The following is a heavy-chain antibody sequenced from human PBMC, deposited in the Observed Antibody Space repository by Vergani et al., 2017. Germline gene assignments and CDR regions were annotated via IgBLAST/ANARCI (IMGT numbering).Heavy chain of an antibody. CDR3: VRVNTETNGHLYYCYYMDV. D-gene: IGHD4-11*01. CDR2: IDHTGRP. V-gene: IGHV4-34*01. CDR1: GGSFTSYH. Sequence: QVQLQQWGGGLLKPSETLSLTCVVNGGSFTSYHWTWIRQSPGEGLEWVGDIDHTGRPDYNPSLKSRLTMSVDKSRNQFSLTLNPVTATDPAIYFCVRVNTETNGHLYYCYYMDVWGQGTAVTVS. J-gene: IGHJ6*03.